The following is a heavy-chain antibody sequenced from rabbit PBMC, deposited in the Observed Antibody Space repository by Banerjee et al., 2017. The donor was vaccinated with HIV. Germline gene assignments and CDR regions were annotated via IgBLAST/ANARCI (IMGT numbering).Heavy chain of an antibody. V-gene: IGHV1S40*01. J-gene: IGHJ4*01. CDR1: GIDFSSSYW. D-gene: IGHD4-2*01. CDR3: ARDPVVLVAGGYDL. Sequence: QSLEESGGDLVKPGASLTLTCTASGIDFSSSYWICWVRQAPGKGLEWIACIYAGRSGTTDSASWAKGRFTISKPSSTTVTLQMTSLTVADTATYFCARDPVVLVAGGYDLWGPGTLVTVS. CDR2: IYAGRSGTT.